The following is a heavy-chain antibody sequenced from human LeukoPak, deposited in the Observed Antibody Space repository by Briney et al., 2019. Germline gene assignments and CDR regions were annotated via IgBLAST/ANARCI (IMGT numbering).Heavy chain of an antibody. CDR1: GYTFATYS. J-gene: IGHJ4*02. D-gene: IGHD2-15*01. V-gene: IGHV1-18*01. CDR2: ISAYNGNT. Sequence: ASVKVSCKASGYTFATYSISWMRQAPGQGLEWMGWISAYNGNTNYAQKFQDRVTMTTDTSTSTAYMELRSLRSHDTAVYYCARVRDNDYGDFWGQGTLVTVSS. CDR3: ARVRDNDYGDF.